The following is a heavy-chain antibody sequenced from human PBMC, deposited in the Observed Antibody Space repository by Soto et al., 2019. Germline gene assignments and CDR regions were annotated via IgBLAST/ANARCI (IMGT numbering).Heavy chain of an antibody. CDR2: IYYSGST. V-gene: IGHV4-59*01. D-gene: IGHD3-3*01. CDR1: GGSISSYY. Sequence: SSETLSLTCTVSGGSISSYYWSWIRQPPGKGLEWIGYIYYSGSTNYNPSLKSRVTISVDTSKNQFSLKLSSVTAADTAVYYCARDRRGITIFGVVTGYGMDVWGQGTTVTVSS. CDR3: ARDRRGITIFGVVTGYGMDV. J-gene: IGHJ6*02.